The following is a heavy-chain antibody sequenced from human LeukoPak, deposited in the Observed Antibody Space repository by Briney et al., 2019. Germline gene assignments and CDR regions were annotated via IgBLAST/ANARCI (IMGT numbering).Heavy chain of an antibody. V-gene: IGHV4-59*12. D-gene: IGHD6-19*01. CDR1: GGSISSYY. CDR3: ARVSFGALDSSGWYVGANWFDP. J-gene: IGHJ5*02. Sequence: SETLSLTCTVSGGSISSYYWSWIRQPPGKGLEWIGYIYYSGSTNYNPSLKSRVTISVDTSKNQFSLKLSSVTAADTAVYYCARVSFGALDSSGWYVGANWFDPWGQGTLVTVPS. CDR2: IYYSGST.